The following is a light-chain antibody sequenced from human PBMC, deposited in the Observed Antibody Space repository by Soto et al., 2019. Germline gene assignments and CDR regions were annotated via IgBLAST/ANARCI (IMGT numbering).Light chain of an antibody. CDR1: SSDVGSYNL. J-gene: IGLJ1*01. CDR2: EGS. CDR3: CSYAGSSTFEV. V-gene: IGLV2-23*03. Sequence: QSVLTQPASVSGSPGQSITISCTGTSSDVGSYNLVSWYQQPPGKAPKLMIYEGSKRTSGVSNRFSGSKSGNTASLTISGLQAEDEADYYCCSYAGSSTFEVFGTGTKLTVL.